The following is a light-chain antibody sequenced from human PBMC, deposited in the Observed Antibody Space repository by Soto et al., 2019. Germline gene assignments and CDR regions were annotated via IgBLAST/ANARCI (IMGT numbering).Light chain of an antibody. CDR2: VNSDGSH. J-gene: IGLJ2*01. V-gene: IGLV4-69*02. Sequence: QSVLTQSPSASASLGASVKLTCTLSRGYASYAIAWHQQQPEKGPRYLMKVNSDGSHIKGDGIAARFSGSSSGAERYLTISSLQSEDEADYYCQTWGTGIQVFGGGTKLTVL. CDR3: QTWGTGIQV. CDR1: RGYASYA.